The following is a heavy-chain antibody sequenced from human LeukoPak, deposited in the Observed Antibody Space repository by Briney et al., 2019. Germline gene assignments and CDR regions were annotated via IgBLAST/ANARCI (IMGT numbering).Heavy chain of an antibody. Sequence: PGGSLRLSXAASGFTVSSNYMSWVRQAPGKGMEWVSVIYSGGSTYYADSVKGRLTISRDNSKNTLYLQMNSLRAEDTAVYYCARGGGYYDSSGIIDYWGQGTLVTVSS. D-gene: IGHD3-22*01. CDR2: IYSGGST. J-gene: IGHJ4*02. V-gene: IGHV3-53*01. CDR3: ARGGGYYDSSGIIDY. CDR1: GFTVSSNY.